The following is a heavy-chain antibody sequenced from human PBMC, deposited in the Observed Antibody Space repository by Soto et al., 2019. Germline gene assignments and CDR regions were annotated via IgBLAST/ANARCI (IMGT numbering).Heavy chain of an antibody. CDR3: ARGAPVVNDY. D-gene: IGHD3-22*01. CDR2: IYHSGST. CDR1: GGSISSGGYS. Sequence: QLQLQEPGSGLVKPSQTLSLTCAVSGGSISSGGYSWSWIRQPPGKGLEWIGYIYHSGSTYYNPSLKSRVTISVDRSKNQFSLKLSSVTAADTAVYYCARGAPVVNDYWGQGTLVTVSS. J-gene: IGHJ4*02. V-gene: IGHV4-30-2*01.